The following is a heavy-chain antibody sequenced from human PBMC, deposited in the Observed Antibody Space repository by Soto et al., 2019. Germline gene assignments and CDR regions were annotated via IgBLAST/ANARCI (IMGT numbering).Heavy chain of an antibody. CDR1: GYTFTGYY. D-gene: IGHD4-17*01. V-gene: IGHV1-2*04. Sequence: GASVKVSCKASGYTFTGYYMHWVRQAPGQGLEWMGWINPNSGGTNYAQKFQGWVTMTRDTSISTAYMELSRLRSDDTAVYYCARDFGVWGDYGVGGMDVWGQGTTVTVSS. J-gene: IGHJ6*02. CDR3: ARDFGVWGDYGVGGMDV. CDR2: INPNSGGT.